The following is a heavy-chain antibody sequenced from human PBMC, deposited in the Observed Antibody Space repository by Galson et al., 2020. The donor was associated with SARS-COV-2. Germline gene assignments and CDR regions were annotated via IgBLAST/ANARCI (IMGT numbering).Heavy chain of an antibody. CDR1: GGSISSGSYY. CDR3: ARVIPENYYDSSGYLHQENWFDP. Sequence: SETLSLTCTVSGGSISSGSYYWSWIRQPAGKGLEWIGRIYTSGSTNYNPSLKSRVTISVDTSKNQFSLKLSSVTAADTAVYYCARVIPENYYDSSGYLHQENWFDPWGQGTLVTVSS. D-gene: IGHD3-22*01. J-gene: IGHJ5*02. CDR2: IYTSGST. V-gene: IGHV4-61*02.